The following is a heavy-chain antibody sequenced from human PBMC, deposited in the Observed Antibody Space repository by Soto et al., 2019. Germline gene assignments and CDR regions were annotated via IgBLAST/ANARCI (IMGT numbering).Heavy chain of an antibody. CDR2: IYWDDDK. V-gene: IGHV2-5*02. CDR1: GFSLSSTRMA. Sequence: QITLKESGPTLVKPTQNLTLTCTFSGFSLSSTRMAVGWIRQPPGKALEWLALIYWDDDKRYSPFLKSRLTIXXXTXXNQVVLTMANMDPVDTARYYCAHIVVAGLGYYFDYWGQGTLVTVSS. J-gene: IGHJ4*02. D-gene: IGHD6-19*01. CDR3: AHIVVAGLGYYFDY.